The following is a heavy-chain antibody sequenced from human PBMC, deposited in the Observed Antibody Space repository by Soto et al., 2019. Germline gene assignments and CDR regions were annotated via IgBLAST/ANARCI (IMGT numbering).Heavy chain of an antibody. D-gene: IGHD6-13*01. CDR1: GYTFTSYA. J-gene: IGHJ4*02. CDR3: AVGDSSRWYSLDY. CDR2: INAGNGNT. V-gene: IGHV1-3*01. Sequence: QVQLVQSGAEVKKPGASVKVSCKASGYTFTSYAMHWVRQATGQGLEWMGWINAGNGNTKYSQKFQGRVTITRATSASTAYMGLSSLRSEDTAVYYCAVGDSSRWYSLDYWGQGTLVTVSS.